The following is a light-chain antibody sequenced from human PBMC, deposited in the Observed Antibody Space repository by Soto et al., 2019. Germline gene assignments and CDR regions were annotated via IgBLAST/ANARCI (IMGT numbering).Light chain of an antibody. J-gene: IGLJ2*01. CDR1: SSDVGGYNY. CDR3: CSYAGSYTLEV. V-gene: IGLV2-11*01. CDR2: DVS. Sequence: QSALTQPRSVSGSPGQSVTISCTGTSSDVGGYNYVSWYQQHPGKAPKLMIYDVSKRPSGVPDRFSGSKSGNTASLTISGLQDEDEADYYCCSYAGSYTLEVFGGGTKLTVL.